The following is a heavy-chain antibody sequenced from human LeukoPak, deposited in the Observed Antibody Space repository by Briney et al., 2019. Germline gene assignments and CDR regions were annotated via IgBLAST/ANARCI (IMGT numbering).Heavy chain of an antibody. V-gene: IGHV3-48*03. Sequence: GGSLRLSCAASGFTFSSYEMNWVRQAPGKGLEWVSYISSSGSTIYYADSVKGRFTISRDNAKNSLYLQMNSLRAEDTAVYYCARGPITMVRGAPTNWLDPWGQGTLVTVSS. D-gene: IGHD3-10*01. CDR3: ARGPITMVRGAPTNWLDP. J-gene: IGHJ5*02. CDR2: ISSSGSTI. CDR1: GFTFSSYE.